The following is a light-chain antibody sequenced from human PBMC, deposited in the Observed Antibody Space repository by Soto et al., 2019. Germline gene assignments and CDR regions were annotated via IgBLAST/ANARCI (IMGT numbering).Light chain of an antibody. CDR2: SNN. CDR3: AAWDDSLNGVV. Sequence: QSVLTQPPSASGTPGQRVTVSCSGRSSNIGSNTVTWYQQLPGTAPKLLIYSNNQRPSGLPDRSSGSKSGTSASLAISGLKSEAEADYYCAAWDDSLNGVVFGGGPKLTVL. J-gene: IGLJ2*01. CDR1: SSNIGSNT. V-gene: IGLV1-44*01.